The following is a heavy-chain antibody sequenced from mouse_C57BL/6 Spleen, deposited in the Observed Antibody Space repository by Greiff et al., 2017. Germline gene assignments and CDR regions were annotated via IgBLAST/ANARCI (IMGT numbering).Heavy chain of an antibody. CDR1: GFTFTDYY. V-gene: IGHV7-3*01. J-gene: IGHJ4*01. CDR2: IRNKANGYTT. CDR3: ARYRAYAMDY. Sequence: EVKLMESGGGLVQPGGSLSLSCAASGFTFTDYYMSWVRQPPGKALEWLGFIRNKANGYTTEYSASVKGRFTISRDNSQSILYLQMNALRAEDSATYYCARYRAYAMDYWGQGTSVTVSS.